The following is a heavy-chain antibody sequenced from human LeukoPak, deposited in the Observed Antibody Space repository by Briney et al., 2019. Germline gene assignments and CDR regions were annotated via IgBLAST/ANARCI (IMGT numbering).Heavy chain of an antibody. CDR1: GFTFSSYS. CDR2: ISSSSSYI. Sequence: GGSLRLSCAASGFTFSSYSMNWVRQAPGKGLEWVSSISSSSSYIYYADSVKGRFTISRDNAKNSLYLQMNSLRAEDTAVYYCAREKVRGISKQSFDPWGQGTLVTVSS. J-gene: IGHJ5*02. CDR3: AREKVRGISKQSFDP. V-gene: IGHV3-21*01. D-gene: IGHD3-10*01.